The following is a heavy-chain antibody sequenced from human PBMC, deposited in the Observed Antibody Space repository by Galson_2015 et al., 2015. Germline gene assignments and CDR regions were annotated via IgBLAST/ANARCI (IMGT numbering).Heavy chain of an antibody. D-gene: IGHD7-27*01. CDR1: GFTFSSYG. Sequence: SLRLSCAASGFTFSSYGMHWVRQAPGKGLEWVAVISYDGSNKYYADSVKGRFTISRDNSKNTLYLQMNSLRAEDTAAYYCAREGPGYGMDVWGQGTTVTVSS. V-gene: IGHV3-30*03. CDR3: AREGPGYGMDV. CDR2: ISYDGSNK. J-gene: IGHJ6*02.